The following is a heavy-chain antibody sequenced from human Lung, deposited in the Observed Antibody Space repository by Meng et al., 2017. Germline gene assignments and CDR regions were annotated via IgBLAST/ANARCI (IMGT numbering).Heavy chain of an antibody. CDR1: VASFREYY. D-gene: IGHD4-11*01. CDR2: INHSGST. Sequence: LFRPAEHRTITCYVSVASFREYYWSWIPQPPGKWLEWIGEINHSGSTKYNPSLESRATIPIYTTHNNLSLKLSSVTAADSAVYYCARGPTTMAHDFDYWGQGTLVTVSS. J-gene: IGHJ4*02. CDR3: ARGPTTMAHDFDY. V-gene: IGHV4-34*01.